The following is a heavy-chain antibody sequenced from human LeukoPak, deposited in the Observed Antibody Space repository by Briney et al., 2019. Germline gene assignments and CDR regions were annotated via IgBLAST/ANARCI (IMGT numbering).Heavy chain of an antibody. V-gene: IGHV1-69*06. J-gene: IGHJ4*02. CDR1: GGTFSSYA. CDR2: IIPIFGTA. Sequence: SVKVSCKASGGTFSSYAISWVRQAPGQGLEWMGGIIPIFGTANYAQKFQGRVTITADKSTSTAYMELSSLRSEDTAVYYYARVAGYSSGWYNDYWGQGTLVTVSS. CDR3: ARVAGYSSGWYNDY. D-gene: IGHD6-19*01.